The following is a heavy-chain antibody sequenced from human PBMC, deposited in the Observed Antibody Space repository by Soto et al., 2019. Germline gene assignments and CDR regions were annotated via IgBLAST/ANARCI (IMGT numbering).Heavy chain of an antibody. J-gene: IGHJ6*02. V-gene: IGHV5-10-1*01. CDR1: GYSFTSYW. Sequence: PGESLKISCKGSGYSFTSYWISWVRQMPGKGLEWMGRIDPSDSYTNYSPSFQGHVTISAVKSISTAYLQWSSLKASDTAMYYCARQPTDIVVVPAANNDDYYYGMDVLGQGTTVTVSS. CDR3: ARQPTDIVVVPAANNDDYYYGMDV. CDR2: IDPSDSYT. D-gene: IGHD2-2*01.